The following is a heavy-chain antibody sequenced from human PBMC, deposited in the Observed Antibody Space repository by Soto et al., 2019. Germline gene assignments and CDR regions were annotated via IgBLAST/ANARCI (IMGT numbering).Heavy chain of an antibody. Sequence: EVQLVESGGGLVQPGGSLRLSCAASGFTFSSYSINWVRQAPGKGLEWVSYISSSGSTIYYADSVKGRFTISRDNAKNSLYLQVNSLRDEDTAVYYCARGGSYTFDYWGQGTLVTVSS. CDR1: GFTFSSYS. D-gene: IGHD1-26*01. J-gene: IGHJ4*02. CDR3: ARGGSYTFDY. V-gene: IGHV3-48*02. CDR2: ISSSGSTI.